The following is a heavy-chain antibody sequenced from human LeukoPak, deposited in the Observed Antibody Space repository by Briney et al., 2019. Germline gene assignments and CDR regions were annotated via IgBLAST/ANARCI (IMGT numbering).Heavy chain of an antibody. Sequence: GASVKVSCKASGYTFTGYYMHWVRQAPGQGLEWMGWINPNSGGTNYAQKFQGRVTMTRDTSISTAYMELSRLRSDDTAVYYCARGRYCSSTSCYLVWDYWGQGTLVTVSS. J-gene: IGHJ4*02. CDR2: INPNSGGT. CDR1: GYTFTGYY. V-gene: IGHV1-2*02. D-gene: IGHD2-2*01. CDR3: ARGRYCSSTSCYLVWDY.